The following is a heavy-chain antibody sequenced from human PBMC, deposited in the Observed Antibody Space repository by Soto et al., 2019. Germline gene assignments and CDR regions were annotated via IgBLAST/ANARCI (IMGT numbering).Heavy chain of an antibody. J-gene: IGHJ4*02. CDR1: GFTFSSYG. CDR2: ISYDGSNK. Sequence: PGGSRRLSCAASGFTFSSYGMHSVRQAPGKGLEWVAVISYDGSNKYYADSVKGRFTISRDNSKNTLYLQMNSLRAEDTAVYYCAKGNYDFWSGYYGPSGSAFDYWGQGT. D-gene: IGHD3-3*01. CDR3: AKGNYDFWSGYYGPSGSAFDY. V-gene: IGHV3-30*18.